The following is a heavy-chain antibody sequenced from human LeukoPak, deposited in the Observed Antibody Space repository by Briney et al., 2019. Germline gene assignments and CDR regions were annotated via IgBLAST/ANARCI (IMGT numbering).Heavy chain of an antibody. CDR2: ISYDGNNK. Sequence: GGSLRLSCSASGFTLSSSPVHWVRQAPGKGLEWVAVISYDGNNKYYADSVKGRFTISRDNSKNTLYLQMNSLRAEDTAVYYCARDPSLYDSSGPPPFDYWGQGTLVTVSS. CDR3: ARDPSLYDSSGPPPFDY. CDR1: GFTLSSSP. J-gene: IGHJ4*02. D-gene: IGHD3-22*01. V-gene: IGHV3-30-3*01.